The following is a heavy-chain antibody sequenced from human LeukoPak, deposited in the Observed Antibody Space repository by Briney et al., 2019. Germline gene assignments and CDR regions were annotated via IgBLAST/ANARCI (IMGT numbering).Heavy chain of an antibody. J-gene: IGHJ4*02. CDR1: GGSFSGYY. CDR3: ARDQLEQGYYFDF. V-gene: IGHV4-34*01. Sequence: SETLSLTCAVYGGSFSGYYWSWIRQPPGKGLEWIGEINHSGSTNYNPSLKSRVTISVDKSKNQFSLKLSSVTAADTAVYFCARDQLEQGYYFDFWGQGTLVTVSS. D-gene: IGHD1-26*01. CDR2: INHSGST.